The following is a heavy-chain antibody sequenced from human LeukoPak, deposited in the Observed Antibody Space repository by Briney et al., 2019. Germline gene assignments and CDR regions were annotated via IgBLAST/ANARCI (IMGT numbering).Heavy chain of an antibody. V-gene: IGHV3-66*04. CDR2: IYSGGSI. D-gene: IGHD4-23*01. Sequence: GGSLRLSCAASGFTFSTYVMSWVRQAPGKGLEWVSVIYSGGSIYYADSVKGRFTISRDKSKNTLYLQMNSLRAEDTAVYYCARPPYGGVDYWGQGTLVTVSS. J-gene: IGHJ4*02. CDR1: GFTFSTYV. CDR3: ARPPYGGVDY.